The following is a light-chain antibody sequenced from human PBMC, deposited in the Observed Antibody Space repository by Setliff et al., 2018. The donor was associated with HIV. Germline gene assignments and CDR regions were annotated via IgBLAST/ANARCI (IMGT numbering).Light chain of an antibody. CDR2: GNK. J-gene: IGLJ1*01. CDR1: SSNIGAGYD. Sequence: QSVLTQPPSVSGAPGQRVTISCTGSSSNIGAGYDVHWYQQLPGTAPKLLIYGNKFRPSGVPDRFSGSKSGTSAALTISGLQAEDEGDYYCCSHARDRSYVFGTGTKV. V-gene: IGLV1-40*01. CDR3: CSHARDRSYV.